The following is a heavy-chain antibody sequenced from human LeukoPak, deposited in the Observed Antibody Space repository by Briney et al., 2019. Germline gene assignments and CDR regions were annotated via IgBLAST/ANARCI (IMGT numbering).Heavy chain of an antibody. J-gene: IGHJ3*02. CDR2: VIPIFGTA. V-gene: IGHV1-69*05. Sequence: SVKVSCKASGGTFSSYAISWVRQAPGQGLEWMGRVIPIFGTANYAQKFQGRVTITTDESTSTAYMELSSLRSEDTAVYYCASDRLRGVRAFDIWGQGTMVTVSS. CDR1: GGTFSSYA. D-gene: IGHD3-10*01. CDR3: ASDRLRGVRAFDI.